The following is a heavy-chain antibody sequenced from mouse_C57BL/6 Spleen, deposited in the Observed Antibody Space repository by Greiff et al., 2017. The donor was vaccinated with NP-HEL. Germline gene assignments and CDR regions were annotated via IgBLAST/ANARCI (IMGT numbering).Heavy chain of an antibody. J-gene: IGHJ4*01. CDR3: ARQTAQAEGYAMDY. V-gene: IGHV5-6*01. CDR2: ISSGGSYT. D-gene: IGHD3-2*02. CDR1: GFTFSSYG. Sequence: DVHLVESGGDLVKPGGSLKLSCAASGFTFSSYGMSWVRQTPDKRLEWVATISSGGSYTYYPDSVKGRFTISRDNAKNTLYLQMSSLKSEDTAMYYCARQTAQAEGYAMDYWGQGTSVTVSS.